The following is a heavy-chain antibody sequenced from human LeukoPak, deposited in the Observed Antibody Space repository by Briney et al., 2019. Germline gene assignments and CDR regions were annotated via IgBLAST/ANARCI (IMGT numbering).Heavy chain of an antibody. CDR2: ISSSSSTI. Sequence: PGGSLRLSCAASGFTFSYYSMNWVLQAPGKGLEWVSYISSSSSTIYYADSVKGRFTISRDNAKNSLYLQMNSLRDEDTAVYYCARDLTPLHNYYGMDVWGQGTTVTVSS. CDR3: ARDLTPLHNYYGMDV. CDR1: GFTFSYYS. J-gene: IGHJ6*02. V-gene: IGHV3-48*02.